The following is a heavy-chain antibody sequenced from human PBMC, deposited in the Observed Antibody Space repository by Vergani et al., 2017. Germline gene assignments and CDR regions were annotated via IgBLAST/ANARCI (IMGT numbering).Heavy chain of an antibody. V-gene: IGHV4-38-2*01. CDR1: GYSISRTYY. CDR2: IYHSGST. CDR3: ARHRGDNDRGGMDV. D-gene: IGHD2-21*02. Sequence: QVQLQESGPGLVKPSETLSLTCAVSGYSISRTYYWGWIRQPPGKGLEWIGSIYHSGSTYNNPSLKSRVTISVETSKNQFSLKLSSVTAADTAVYYCARHRGDNDRGGMDVWGQGTTVTVSS. J-gene: IGHJ6*02.